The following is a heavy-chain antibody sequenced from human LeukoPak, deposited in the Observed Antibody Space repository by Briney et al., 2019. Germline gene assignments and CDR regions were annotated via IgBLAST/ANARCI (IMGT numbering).Heavy chain of an antibody. V-gene: IGHV3-7*03. CDR1: GFTFSRYW. Sequence: GGSLRLSCAASGFTFSRYWMNWVRQAPGKGLEWVAKIKQDESEKYYVDSVKGRFTISRDNAKNSLYLQMNSLRAEDTAVYYCARDGSRGGDKDNWGQGTLVTVSS. J-gene: IGHJ4*02. D-gene: IGHD4-17*01. CDR2: IKQDESEK. CDR3: ARDGSRGGDKDN.